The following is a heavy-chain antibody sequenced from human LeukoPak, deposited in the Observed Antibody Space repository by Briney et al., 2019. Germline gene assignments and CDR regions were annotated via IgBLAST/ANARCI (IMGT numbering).Heavy chain of an antibody. Sequence: SETLSLTCTVSGGSISSGGYYWSWIRQPPGKGLEWIGYIYHSGSTYYNPSLKSRVTISVDRSKNQFSLKLSSVTAADTAVYYCAGKIFWYFDLWGRGTLVTVSS. CDR3: AGKIFWYFDL. D-gene: IGHD3-3*01. V-gene: IGHV4-30-2*01. CDR2: IYHSGST. CDR1: GGSISSGGYY. J-gene: IGHJ2*01.